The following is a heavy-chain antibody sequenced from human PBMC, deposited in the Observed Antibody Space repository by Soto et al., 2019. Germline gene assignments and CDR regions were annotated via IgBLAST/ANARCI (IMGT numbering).Heavy chain of an antibody. Sequence: PGGSLILSCSASGFTFSIYAMHWVRQAPGKGLEYVSSISTNGGSTDYADSVKGRFTISRDNSKNTVYLQMSSLRVEDTAVYYCVKEEYYYDSSGYYPFDYWGQGTLVTVSS. CDR2: ISTNGGST. CDR3: VKEEYYYDSSGYYPFDY. V-gene: IGHV3-64D*06. J-gene: IGHJ4*02. CDR1: GFTFSIYA. D-gene: IGHD3-22*01.